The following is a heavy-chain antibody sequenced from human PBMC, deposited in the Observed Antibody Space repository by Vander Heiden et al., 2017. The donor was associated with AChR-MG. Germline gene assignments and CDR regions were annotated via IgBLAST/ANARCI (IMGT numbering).Heavy chain of an antibody. CDR2: ISGSGGST. CDR3: TKDSRFCSVGSCYLGRFDY. V-gene: IGHV3-23*01. CDR1: GFTFSSYA. D-gene: IGHD2-15*01. Sequence: EVQLLESGGGLVQPGGSLRLSCAASGFTFSSYAMSWVRQAPGKGLEWVSAISGSGGSTYYADSVNGRVTISRDNSKNTLYLQMNSLRAEETAVYYCTKDSRFCSVGSCYLGRFDYWGQGTLVTVSS. J-gene: IGHJ4*02.